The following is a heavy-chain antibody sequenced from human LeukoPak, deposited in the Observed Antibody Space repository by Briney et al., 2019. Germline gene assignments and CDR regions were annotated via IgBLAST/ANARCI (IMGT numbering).Heavy chain of an antibody. J-gene: IGHJ4*02. CDR2: ISSNGGST. V-gene: IGHV3-64*01. D-gene: IGHD6-13*01. Sequence: PGGSLRLSCAASGFTFSSYAMHWVRQAPGKGLEYVSAISSNGGSTYYANSVKGRFTISRDNSKNTLYLQMGSLRAEDMAVYYCARASVGKAAAGIFDYWGQGTLVTVSS. CDR3: ARASVGKAAAGIFDY. CDR1: GFTFSSYA.